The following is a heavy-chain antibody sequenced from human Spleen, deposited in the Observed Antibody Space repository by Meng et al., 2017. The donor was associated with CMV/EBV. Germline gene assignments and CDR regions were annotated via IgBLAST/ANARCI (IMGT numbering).Heavy chain of an antibody. D-gene: IGHD2-15*01. CDR3: ARDRVDLMYYFDL. V-gene: IGHV3-53*01. CDR1: GFAVNSYY. J-gene: IGHJ4*02. Sequence: GESLKISCAASGFAVNSYYMSWVRQSPGKGLEWVSVIYSSGSTYFADSVKGRFTVSRDSSKNMLYLQMDSLRAEDTAVYYCARDRVDLMYYFDLWGQGSLVTVSS. CDR2: IYSSGST.